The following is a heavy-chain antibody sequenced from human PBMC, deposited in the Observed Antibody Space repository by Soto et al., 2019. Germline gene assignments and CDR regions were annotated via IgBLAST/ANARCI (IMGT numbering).Heavy chain of an antibody. V-gene: IGHV1-46*01. D-gene: IGHD6-6*01. CDR1: GYTFASYY. CDR2: INPSGGST. J-gene: IGHJ4*02. Sequence: APAWVSCKASGYTFASYYMHWVRQAPGQGLEWMGIINPSGGSTSYAQKFQGRVTMTRDTSASTVYMELSSLRSEDTAVYYCARDRGIAARPHYDYWGQGTLVTVSS. CDR3: ARDRGIAARPHYDY.